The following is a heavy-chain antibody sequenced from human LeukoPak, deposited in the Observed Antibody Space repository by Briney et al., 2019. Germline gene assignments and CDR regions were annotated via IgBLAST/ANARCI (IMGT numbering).Heavy chain of an antibody. CDR2: IIPILGIA. Sequence: GASVKVSCKASGYTFTGYYMHWVRQAPGQGLEWMGRIIPILGIANYAQKFQGRVTITADKSTSTAYMELSSLRSEDTAVYYCARDSRHNYYDSSGTFDYWGQGTLVTVSS. J-gene: IGHJ4*02. CDR1: GYTFTGYY. CDR3: ARDSRHNYYDSSGTFDY. D-gene: IGHD3-22*01. V-gene: IGHV1-69*04.